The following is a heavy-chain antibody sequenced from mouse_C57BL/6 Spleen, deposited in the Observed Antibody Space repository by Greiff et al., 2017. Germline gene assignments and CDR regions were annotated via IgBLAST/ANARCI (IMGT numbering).Heavy chain of an antibody. Sequence: EVHLVESGGGLVKPGGSLKLSCAASGFTFSSYAMSWVRQTPEKRLEWVATISDGGSYTYYPDNVKGRFTISRDNAKNNLYLQMSHLKSEDTAMYYCARGWLLFDYWGQGTTLTVSS. D-gene: IGHD2-3*01. J-gene: IGHJ2*01. V-gene: IGHV5-4*01. CDR2: ISDGGSYT. CDR1: GFTFSSYA. CDR3: ARGWLLFDY.